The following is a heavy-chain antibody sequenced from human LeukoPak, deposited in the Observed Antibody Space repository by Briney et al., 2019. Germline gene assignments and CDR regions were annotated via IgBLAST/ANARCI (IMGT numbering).Heavy chain of an antibody. J-gene: IGHJ3*02. CDR2: IIPILGIA. D-gene: IGHD6-19*01. Sequence: PEASVKVSCKASGGTFSSYAISWVRQAPGQGLEWMGRIIPILGIANYAQKFQGRVTITADKSTSTAYMELSSLRSEDTAVYYCARGGIAVASDAFDIWGQGTMVTVSS. V-gene: IGHV1-69*04. CDR1: GGTFSSYA. CDR3: ARGGIAVASDAFDI.